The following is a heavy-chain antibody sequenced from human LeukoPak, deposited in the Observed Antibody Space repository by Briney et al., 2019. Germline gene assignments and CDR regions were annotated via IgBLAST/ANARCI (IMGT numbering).Heavy chain of an antibody. V-gene: IGHV4-61*03. J-gene: IGHJ4*02. D-gene: IGHD3-22*01. CDR3: ARVTMIVVVIDY. CDR2: IYDSGST. Sequence: SETLSLTCTVSGGSVSSGSYYWSWIRQPPGKGLEWIGYIYDSGSTYYNPSLKSRVTISVDTSKNHFSLKLSSVTAADTAVYYCARVTMIVVVIDYWGQGTLVTVSS. CDR1: GGSVSSGSYY.